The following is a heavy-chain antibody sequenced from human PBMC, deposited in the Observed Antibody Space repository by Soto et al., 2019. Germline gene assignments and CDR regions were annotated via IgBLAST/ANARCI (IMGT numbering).Heavy chain of an antibody. CDR3: ARGVRGWGSSRPYYFDY. V-gene: IGHV4-4*02. CDR2: IYHVGST. CDR1: GASISSAFW. Sequence: PSETLSLACAVSGASISSAFWWTWVRQAPGKGLEWIGEIYHVGSTKYNPSLKSRVTISLDTSNNQFSLTLTSLTAPDTAMYYCARGVRGWGSSRPYYFDYWGRGILVTVSS. D-gene: IGHD3-16*02. J-gene: IGHJ4*02.